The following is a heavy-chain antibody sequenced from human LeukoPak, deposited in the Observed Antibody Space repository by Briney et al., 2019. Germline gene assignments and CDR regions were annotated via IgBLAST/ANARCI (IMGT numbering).Heavy chain of an antibody. D-gene: IGHD2-2*01. CDR3: ARLESSSTSHVPYYYYGMDV. CDR1: GYSFTSYW. V-gene: IGHV5-51*01. CDR2: IYPGDSDT. J-gene: IGHJ6*02. Sequence: GESLKISCKTSGYSFTSYWIGWVRQMPGKGLEWMGIIYPGDSDTRYSPSFQGQVTISADKSISTAYLQWSSLKASDTAMYYCARLESSSTSHVPYYYYGMDVWGQGTTVTVSS.